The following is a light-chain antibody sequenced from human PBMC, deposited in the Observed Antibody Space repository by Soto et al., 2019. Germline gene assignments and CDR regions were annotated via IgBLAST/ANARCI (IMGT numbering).Light chain of an antibody. V-gene: IGKV3-15*01. Sequence: EIVMTQSPATLSVSPGERATLSCRASLSVSRNLAWYQQKPGQAPRLLIYGASTRATGIPARFSGSGSGTEFTLTISSLQSEDFAVYYCQQYNNWPMYTFGQGTKLEIK. J-gene: IGKJ2*01. CDR1: LSVSRN. CDR3: QQYNNWPMYT. CDR2: GAS.